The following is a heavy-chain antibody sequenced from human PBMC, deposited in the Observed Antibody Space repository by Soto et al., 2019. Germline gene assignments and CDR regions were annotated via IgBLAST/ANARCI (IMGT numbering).Heavy chain of an antibody. CDR2: IYYSGST. Sequence: SETLSLTCTVSGGSISSSSYYWGWIRQPPGKGLEWIGSIYYSGSTYYNPSLKSRVTISVDTSKNQFSLKLSSVTAADTAVYYCARRTGAGAFDYWGQGTLVTVSS. D-gene: IGHD1-26*01. CDR3: ARRTGAGAFDY. J-gene: IGHJ4*02. CDR1: GGSISSSSYY. V-gene: IGHV4-39*01.